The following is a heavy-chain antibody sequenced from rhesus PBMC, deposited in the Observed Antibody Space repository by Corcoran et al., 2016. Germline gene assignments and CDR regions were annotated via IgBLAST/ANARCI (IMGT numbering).Heavy chain of an antibody. J-gene: IGHJ4*01. Sequence: EVQLVQSGAEVKKPGASVKISCKASGYTFTDYYLHWVRKALGKGLDWMGRVDPEDGEAIHAQKYQDRVTITADTSTDTAYMELSSLRSEDAAVYYCATSLTGDRYFDYWGQGVLVTVSS. CDR1: GYTFTDYY. CDR2: VDPEDGEA. V-gene: IGHV1-111*02. CDR3: ATSLTGDRYFDY. D-gene: IGHD7-45*01.